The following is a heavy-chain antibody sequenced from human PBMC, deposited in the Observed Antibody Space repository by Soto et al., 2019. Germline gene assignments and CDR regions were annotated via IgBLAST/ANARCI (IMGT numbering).Heavy chain of an antibody. Sequence: GASVKVSCKVSGYTLAELSMHWVRQAPGKGLEWMGGFDPEDGETIYAQKFQGRVTMTEDTSTDTAYMELSSLRSEDTAVYYCATRNAAAGTMRWFDPWGQGTLVTVSS. J-gene: IGHJ5*02. CDR1: GYTLAELS. D-gene: IGHD6-13*01. CDR3: ATRNAAAGTMRWFDP. CDR2: FDPEDGET. V-gene: IGHV1-24*01.